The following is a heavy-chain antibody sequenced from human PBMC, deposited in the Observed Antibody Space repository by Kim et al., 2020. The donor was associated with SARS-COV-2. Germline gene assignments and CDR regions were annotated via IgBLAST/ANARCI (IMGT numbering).Heavy chain of an antibody. Sequence: GGSLRLSCAASGFTFSSYWMSWVRQAPGKGLEWVANIKQDGSEKYYVDSVKGRFTISRDNAKNSLYLQMNSLRAEDTAVYYCARGGAYSSSWYLIDYWGQGTLVTVSS. D-gene: IGHD6-13*01. J-gene: IGHJ4*02. CDR1: GFTFSSYW. CDR3: ARGGAYSSSWYLIDY. CDR2: IKQDGSEK. V-gene: IGHV3-7*03.